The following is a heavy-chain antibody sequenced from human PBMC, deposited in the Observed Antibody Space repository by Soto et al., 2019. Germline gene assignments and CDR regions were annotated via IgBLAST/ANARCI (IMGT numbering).Heavy chain of an antibody. Sequence: QVQLVLSGAEVKKPGSSVKVSCKAPGGTFSSYAISWVRQAPGQGLEWMGGIIPIFGTAKYAQKFQGRVTITADESTSTGYMELRSLRSEDTAVYYCARSQGGSSSLDIYYYYYYGMDVWGQGTTVTVSS. CDR2: IIPIFGTA. CDR1: GGTFSSYA. D-gene: IGHD2-15*01. CDR3: ARSQGGSSSLDIYYYYYYGMDV. V-gene: IGHV1-69*01. J-gene: IGHJ6*02.